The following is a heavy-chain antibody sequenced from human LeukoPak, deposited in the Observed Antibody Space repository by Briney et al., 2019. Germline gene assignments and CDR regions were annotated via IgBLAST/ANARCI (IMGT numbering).Heavy chain of an antibody. CDR1: GASFSGYY. D-gene: IGHD4-11*01. CDR2: IHPGGST. J-gene: IGHJ4*02. CDR3: ARGQDSSKTGY. V-gene: IGHV4-34*01. Sequence: SETLSLTCAVYGASFSGYYWSWIRQPPGEGLEWIGEIHPGGSTNYNPSLKSRVTISADTSQNQFSLRLTSVTAADTAVYYCARGQDSSKTGYWGQGTLVAVSS.